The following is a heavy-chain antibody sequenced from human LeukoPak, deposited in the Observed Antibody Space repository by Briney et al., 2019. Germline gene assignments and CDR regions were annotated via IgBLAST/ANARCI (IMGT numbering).Heavy chain of an antibody. CDR2: IIPILGIA. CDR1: GGTFSSYT. Sequence: SVKVSCKASGGTFSSYTISWVRRAPGQGHEWMGRIIPILGIANYAQKFQGRVTITADKSTSTAYMELSSLRSEDTAVYYCARALGPDNDAFDIWGQGTMVTVSS. J-gene: IGHJ3*02. V-gene: IGHV1-69*02. CDR3: ARALGPDNDAFDI. D-gene: IGHD1-14*01.